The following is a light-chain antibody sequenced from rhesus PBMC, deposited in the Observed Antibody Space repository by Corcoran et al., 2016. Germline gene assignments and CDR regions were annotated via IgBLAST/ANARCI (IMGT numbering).Light chain of an antibody. V-gene: IGKV3-10*01. CDR1: QSVNTS. CDR3: YQHSSGYS. Sequence: QVILTQSPASLSLSPGERATLSCGANQSVNTSLAWFQQRPGQDPRLLIYRASTRATGNPARFSGSGSGTDFTLTISSLESEDVGVYHCYQHSSGYSFGQGTKVEIK. J-gene: IGKJ2*01. CDR2: RAS.